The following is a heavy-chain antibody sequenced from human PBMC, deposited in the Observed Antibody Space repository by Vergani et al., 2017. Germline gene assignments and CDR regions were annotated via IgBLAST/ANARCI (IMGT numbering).Heavy chain of an antibody. D-gene: IGHD2-2*02. CDR1: GDSISSNNC. CDR2: ICHTEDT. Sequence: QVRLEESGPGLVKPSETLSLTCSVSGDSISSNNCWTWVRQPPGKGLEWIGEICHTEDTKYRPSLKSRVTVSVDESRNLFSLRLNSVTAADTAVYYCATIGYRRWGYYFDYWGQGILVTVSS. J-gene: IGHJ4*02. V-gene: IGHV4-4*02. CDR3: ATIGYRRWGYYFDY.